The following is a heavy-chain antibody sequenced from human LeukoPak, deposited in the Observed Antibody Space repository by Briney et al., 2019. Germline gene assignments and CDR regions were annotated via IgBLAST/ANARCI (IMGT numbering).Heavy chain of an antibody. CDR1: GFTFSSYA. CDR3: AKDRSWREGIHQLLYIFDY. J-gene: IGHJ4*02. Sequence: PGGSLRLSCAASGFTFSSYAMSWVRQAPGKGLEWVSAISGSGGSTYYADSVKGRFTISRDNSKNTLYLQMNSLRAEDTAVYYCAKDRSWREGIHQLLYIFDYWGQGTLVTVSS. V-gene: IGHV3-23*01. D-gene: IGHD2-2*02. CDR2: ISGSGGST.